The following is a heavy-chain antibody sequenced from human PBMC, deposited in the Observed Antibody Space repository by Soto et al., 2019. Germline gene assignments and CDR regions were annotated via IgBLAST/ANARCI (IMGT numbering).Heavy chain of an antibody. Sequence: ASVKVSCKASGYTFTSYDINWVRQATGQGLEWMGWMNPNSGNTGYAQKFQGRVTMTRNTSISTAYMELSSLRSEDTAVYYCARVWSSSWYRLHNWFDPWGQGTLVTVSS. CDR3: ARVWSSSWYRLHNWFDP. CDR1: GYTFTSYD. CDR2: MNPNSGNT. V-gene: IGHV1-8*01. J-gene: IGHJ5*02. D-gene: IGHD6-13*01.